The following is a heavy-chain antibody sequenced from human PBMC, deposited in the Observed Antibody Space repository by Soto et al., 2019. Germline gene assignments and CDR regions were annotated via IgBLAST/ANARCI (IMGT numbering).Heavy chain of an antibody. D-gene: IGHD1-26*01. CDR1: GGSISSGDYY. CDR3: ARDRGSLGYVAY. CDR2: IYYSGST. Sequence: QVQLQESGPGLVKPSQTLSLTCTVSGGSISSGDYYWSWIRQPPGKGLEWIGYIYYSGSTYYNPSLKSRVTISVDTSNNQFSLKLSSVTAADTAVYYGARDRGSLGYVAYWGHRTLVTVSS. J-gene: IGHJ4*01. V-gene: IGHV4-30-4*01.